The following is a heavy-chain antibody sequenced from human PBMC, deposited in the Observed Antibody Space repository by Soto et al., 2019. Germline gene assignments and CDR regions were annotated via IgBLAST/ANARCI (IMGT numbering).Heavy chain of an antibody. CDR3: APVRQFDKHFSL. CDR2: INHGGSA. J-gene: IGHJ4*02. Sequence: SETLSLTCAVYGGSFSNYYWSWIRQPPGKGLEWIGEINHGGSAQCNPSLKSRVSISLDMSKNQFILTMTSVTAADTAVYYCAPVRQFDKHFSLWGQGTPVTVSS. D-gene: IGHD3-10*01. CDR1: GGSFSNYY. V-gene: IGHV4-34*01.